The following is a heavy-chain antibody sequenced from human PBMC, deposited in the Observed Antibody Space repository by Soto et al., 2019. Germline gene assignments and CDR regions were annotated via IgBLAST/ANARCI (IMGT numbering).Heavy chain of an antibody. D-gene: IGHD6-13*01. V-gene: IGHV3-23*01. CDR3: ATYSSSRSNDY. CDR2: ISSSGSGT. CDR1: GFTFSAFA. J-gene: IGHJ4*02. Sequence: PGGSLRLSCAASGFTFSAFAMSWVRQAPGKGLEWVSTISSSGSGTYYADSVKGRFTISRDNSKNTVYLQMNSLRAEDTAVYYCATYSSSRSNDYWGQGT.